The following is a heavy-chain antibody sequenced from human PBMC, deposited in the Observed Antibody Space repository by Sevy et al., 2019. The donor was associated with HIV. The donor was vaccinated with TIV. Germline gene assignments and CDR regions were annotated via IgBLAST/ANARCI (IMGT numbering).Heavy chain of an antibody. CDR3: ARDLPKGGVATITEPPIGRHYYYYMDV. J-gene: IGHJ6*03. CDR2: ISSSSSYI. Sequence: GESLKISCAASGFTFSSYSMNWVRQAPGKGLEWVSSISSSSSYIYYADSVKGRFTISRDNAKNSLYLQMNSLRAEDTAVYYCARDLPKGGVATITEPPIGRHYYYYMDVWGKGTTVTVSS. CDR1: GFTFSSYS. D-gene: IGHD5-12*01. V-gene: IGHV3-21*01.